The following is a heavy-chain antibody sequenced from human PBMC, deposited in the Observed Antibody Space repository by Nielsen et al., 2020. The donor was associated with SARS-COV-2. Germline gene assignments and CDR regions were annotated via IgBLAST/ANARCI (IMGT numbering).Heavy chain of an antibody. Sequence: ASVKVSCKASGYSLTSYYIQWVRQAPGQGLEWMGIIDPNYGTTTYAQKFQGRVRMTRNTSINTAYMELSSLRSDDTAVYYCVSGGYFDWLLAFDQWGQGTLVTVSS. CDR2: IDPNYGTT. V-gene: IGHV1-46*01. D-gene: IGHD3-9*01. J-gene: IGHJ4*02. CDR1: GYSLTSYY. CDR3: VSGGYFDWLLAFDQ.